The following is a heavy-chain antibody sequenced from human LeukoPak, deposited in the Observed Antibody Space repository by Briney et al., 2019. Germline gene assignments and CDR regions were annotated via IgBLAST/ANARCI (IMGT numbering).Heavy chain of an antibody. V-gene: IGHV3-23*01. CDR3: AESDGIAAAGIIDAFDI. CDR2: IRGSGDIT. Sequence: PGGSLRLSCAASGFTFSSYGMSWVRQAPGKGLEWVSGIRGSGDITFYADSVKGRFTISRDNSKNTLYLQMNSLRAEDTAVYYCAESDGIAAAGIIDAFDIWGQGTMVTVSS. D-gene: IGHD6-13*01. J-gene: IGHJ3*02. CDR1: GFTFSSYG.